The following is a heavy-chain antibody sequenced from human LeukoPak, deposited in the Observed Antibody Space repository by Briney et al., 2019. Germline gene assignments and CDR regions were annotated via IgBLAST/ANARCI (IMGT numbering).Heavy chain of an antibody. V-gene: IGHV3-48*03. D-gene: IGHD2-2*01. Sequence: PGGSLRLSCVASGFTFTSYDFNWVRQAPGKGLEWVSYISNGGGTISYADSVKGRFTISRDNAKNSVFLQMNTLRAEDTAVYYCAKKAQDIVVVPAAKSFDYWGQRTLVTVSS. CDR2: ISNGGGTI. J-gene: IGHJ4*02. CDR1: GFTFTSYD. CDR3: AKKAQDIVVVPAAKSFDY.